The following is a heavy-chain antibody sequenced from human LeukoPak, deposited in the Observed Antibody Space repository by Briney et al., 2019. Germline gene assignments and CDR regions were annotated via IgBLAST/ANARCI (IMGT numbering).Heavy chain of an antibody. V-gene: IGHV3-23*01. J-gene: IGHJ4*02. Sequence: GGSLRLSCAVSGITLSNYGMSWVRQAPGKGLEWVAGISDSGGRTNYADSVKGRFTISRDKPKNTLYLQMNSLRAEDTAVYFCAKRGVVIRVILVGFHKEAYYFDSWGQGALVTVSS. CDR3: AKRGVVIRVILVGFHKEAYYFDS. D-gene: IGHD3-22*01. CDR2: ISDSGGRT. CDR1: GITLSNYG.